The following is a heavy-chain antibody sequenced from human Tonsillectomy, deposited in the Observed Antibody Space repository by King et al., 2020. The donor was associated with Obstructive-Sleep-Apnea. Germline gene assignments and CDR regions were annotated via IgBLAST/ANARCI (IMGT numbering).Heavy chain of an antibody. CDR3: AKAHTIAAAEVVDY. CDR2: ISWNSGSI. Sequence: VQLVESGGGLVQPGRSLRLSCAASGFTFDDYAMHWVRQAPGKGLEWVSGISWNSGSIGYADSVKGRFTISSDNAKNSLYLQMNSLRAEDTALYYCAKAHTIAAAEVVDYWGQGTLVTVSS. V-gene: IGHV3-9*01. D-gene: IGHD6-13*01. J-gene: IGHJ4*02. CDR1: GFTFDDYA.